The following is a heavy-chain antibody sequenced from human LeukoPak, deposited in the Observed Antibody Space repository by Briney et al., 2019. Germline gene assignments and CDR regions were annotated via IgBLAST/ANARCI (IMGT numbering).Heavy chain of an antibody. CDR1: GFTFSGYW. V-gene: IGHV3-74*01. J-gene: IGHJ4*02. CDR2: IKTDGSTT. Sequence: PGGSLRLSCAASGFTFSGYWMHWVRQAPGKGLVWVSRIKTDGSTTSYADSVKGRFTISRDNAKNTLYLQMNSLRAEDTAVYYCARVGTGSYHFDYWGQGTLVTVSS. CDR3: ARVGTGSYHFDY. D-gene: IGHD1-26*01.